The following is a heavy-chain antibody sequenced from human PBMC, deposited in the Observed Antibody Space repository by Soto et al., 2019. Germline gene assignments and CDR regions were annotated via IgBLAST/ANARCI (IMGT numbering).Heavy chain of an antibody. D-gene: IGHD3-22*01. J-gene: IGHJ3*02. CDR1: GYSFTSYW. V-gene: IGHV5-51*01. CDR3: ARPSLYYYDSSGYFHDAFDI. Sequence: GESLKISCKGSGYSFTSYWIGWVRQMPGKGLEWMGIIYPGDSDTRYSPSFQGQVTISADKSISTAYLQWSSLKASDTAMYYCARPSLYYYDSSGYFHDAFDIWGQGTMVTVPS. CDR2: IYPGDSDT.